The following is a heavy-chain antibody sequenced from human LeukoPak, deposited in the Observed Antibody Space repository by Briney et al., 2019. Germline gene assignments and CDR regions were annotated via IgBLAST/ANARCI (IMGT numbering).Heavy chain of an antibody. J-gene: IGHJ3*02. V-gene: IGHV6-1*01. D-gene: IGHD6-13*01. CDR3: ARGFSSRRAFDI. CDR1: GDSVSNNDAA. Sequence: SQTLSLTCGVSGDSVSNNDAAWAWIRQSPSRGLEWLGRTYYRSRWYDDYAVSVKSRITIKSDTSKNQFSLNPNSVTPEDTAVYYCARGFSSRRAFDIWGQGTMVTVTS. CDR2: TYYRSRWYD.